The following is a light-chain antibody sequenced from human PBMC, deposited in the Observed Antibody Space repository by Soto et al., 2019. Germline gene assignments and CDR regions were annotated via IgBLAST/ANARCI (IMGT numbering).Light chain of an antibody. CDR2: AAS. CDR1: QSISSY. Sequence: DTQMTQSPSSLSASVGDRVTITCRASQSISSYLNWYQHKPGKAPKLLISAASSLQTGVPSRFSGSGSGTDFTLTISSLQPEDFATYYCQQSYNTPRTFGQGTKVEIK. V-gene: IGKV1-39*01. J-gene: IGKJ1*01. CDR3: QQSYNTPRT.